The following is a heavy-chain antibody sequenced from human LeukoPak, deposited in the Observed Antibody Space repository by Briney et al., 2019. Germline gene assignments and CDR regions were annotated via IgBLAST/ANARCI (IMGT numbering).Heavy chain of an antibody. D-gene: IGHD2-15*01. V-gene: IGHV4-34*01. CDR1: GGSFSGYY. CDR3: ARSRLYCSGGSCYLSNWFDP. CDR2: INHSGST. Sequence: PSETLSLTCAVYGGSFSGYYWSWIRQPPGKGLEWIGEINHSGSTNYNPSLKSRVTMSVDTSKNQFSLKLSSVTAADTAVYYCARSRLYCSGGSCYLSNWFDPWGQGTLVTVSS. J-gene: IGHJ5*02.